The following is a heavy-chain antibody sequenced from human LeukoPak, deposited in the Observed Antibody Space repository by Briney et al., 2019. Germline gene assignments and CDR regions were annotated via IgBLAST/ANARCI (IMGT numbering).Heavy chain of an antibody. CDR1: GGSFSGYY. D-gene: IGHD4-23*01. J-gene: IGHJ5*02. CDR2: IYYSGST. V-gene: IGHV4-34*01. Sequence: SETLSLTCAVYGGSFSGYYWSWIRQPPGKGLEWIGYIYYSGSTYYNPSLKSRVTISVDTSKNQFSLKLSSVTAADTAVYYCAREGVDYGGNSVWFDPWGQGTLVTVSS. CDR3: AREGVDYGGNSVWFDP.